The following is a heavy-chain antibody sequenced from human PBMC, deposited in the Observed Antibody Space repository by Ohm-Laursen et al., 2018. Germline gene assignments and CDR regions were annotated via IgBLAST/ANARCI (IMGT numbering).Heavy chain of an antibody. V-gene: IGHV4-59*08. CDR1: GGSTSSYY. D-gene: IGHD6-6*01. CDR2: VYYSGST. J-gene: IGHJ4*02. Sequence: SETLSLTCTVSGGSTSSYYWSWIRQPPGKGLEWIGCVYYSGSTNYNPSLKSRVTMSVDTSRNQFSLKLSSVTAADTAVYYCARLAGSSSGDYWGQGTLVTVSS. CDR3: ARLAGSSSGDY.